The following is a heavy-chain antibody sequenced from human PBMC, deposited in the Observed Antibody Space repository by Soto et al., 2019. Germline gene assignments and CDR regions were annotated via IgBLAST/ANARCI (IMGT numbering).Heavy chain of an antibody. D-gene: IGHD2-21*01. CDR3: ARLRIATNNYKWFDP. V-gene: IGHV3-23*01. J-gene: IGHJ5*02. CDR2: LRGGGEST. Sequence: GGSLRLSCAASGFTFTNYAMSWVRQAPGKGLEWVSGLRGGGESTHYADSVKGRFTISRDNSKNTLYLQMNSLRLVTAADTAVYYCARLRIATNNYKWFDPWGQGTLVTVSS. CDR1: GFTFTNYA.